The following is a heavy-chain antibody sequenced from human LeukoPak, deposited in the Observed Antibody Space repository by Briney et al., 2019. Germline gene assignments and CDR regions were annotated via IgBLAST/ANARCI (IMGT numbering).Heavy chain of an antibody. Sequence: GGSLRLSCAASGFTFRSYSMNWVRQAPGKGLEWVSYISSSSSYIYYADSVKGRFTISRDNAKNSLYLQMNSLRAEDTAVYYCARDGPGTTANSYYFDYWGQGTLVTVSS. CDR2: ISSSSSYI. D-gene: IGHD1-1*01. V-gene: IGHV3-21*05. CDR1: GFTFRSYS. J-gene: IGHJ4*02. CDR3: ARDGPGTTANSYYFDY.